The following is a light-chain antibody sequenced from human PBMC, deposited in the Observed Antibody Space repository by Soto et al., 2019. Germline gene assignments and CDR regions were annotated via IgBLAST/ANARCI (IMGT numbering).Light chain of an antibody. V-gene: IGKV3-20*01. Sequence: VLTQSPGTLSLSPGEGATLSCRASQRVASDLAWYLQKPGQPPRLLIYDASIRATGIPDRISGSGSERGFTLTISRLEPEDAAVYYCQQYLNSPRTFGQGTKGDIK. CDR1: QRVASD. CDR3: QQYLNSPRT. CDR2: DAS. J-gene: IGKJ1*01.